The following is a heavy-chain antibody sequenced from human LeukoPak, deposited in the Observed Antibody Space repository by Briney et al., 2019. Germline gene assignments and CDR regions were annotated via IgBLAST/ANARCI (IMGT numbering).Heavy chain of an antibody. CDR3: ARDSSGSSNWFDP. Sequence: PSETLSLTCTVSGGPISSSSYYWDWIRQPPGKGLEWIGSIYYSGSTYYNPSLKSRVTISVDTSKNQFSLKLSSVTAADTAVYYCARDSSGSSNWFDPWGQGTLVTVSS. V-gene: IGHV4-39*02. D-gene: IGHD3-22*01. CDR2: IYYSGST. CDR1: GGPISSSSYY. J-gene: IGHJ5*02.